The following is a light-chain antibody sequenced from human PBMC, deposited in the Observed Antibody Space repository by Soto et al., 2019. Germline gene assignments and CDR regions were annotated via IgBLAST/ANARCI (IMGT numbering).Light chain of an antibody. CDR3: QHDNDLPPWT. CDR2: GAS. CDR1: QSVNSY. V-gene: IGKV3-15*01. Sequence: EIVMTQSPATLSVSPGERAILSCRASQSVNSYLAWYQQKPGQAPRLLIYGASTRATGIPARIRGSGSGTEFTLTISSLQAEDFAVCYCQHDNDLPPWTFGQGTKVEIK. J-gene: IGKJ1*01.